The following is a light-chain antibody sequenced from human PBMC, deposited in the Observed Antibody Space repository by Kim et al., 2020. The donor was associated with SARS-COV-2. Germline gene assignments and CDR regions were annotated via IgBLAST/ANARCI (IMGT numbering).Light chain of an antibody. V-gene: IGKV1-39*01. CDR2: RAS. CDR3: QQSYNTPYT. Sequence: DIQMTQSPSSLSASVRDRVTITCRASQSIRTYLNWYQQKPGKAPKLLIYRASSLQSGVASRFSGSGSGTDFTLTISSLQPEDFATYYCQQSYNTPYTFGRGTKLEI. J-gene: IGKJ2*01. CDR1: QSIRTY.